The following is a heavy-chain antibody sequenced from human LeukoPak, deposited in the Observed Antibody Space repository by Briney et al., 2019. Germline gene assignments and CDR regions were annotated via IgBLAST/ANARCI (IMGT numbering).Heavy chain of an antibody. V-gene: IGHV3-21*06. CDR3: ARRDSGGYCFDY. D-gene: IGHD3-22*01. J-gene: IGHJ4*02. Sequence: GGSLRLSCAASGFIFSTYNVNWVRQAPGKGLEWVSSISTGSNHIFYADSVKGRFTISRENAKNSLYLQMNSLRAEDTAVYYCARRDSGGYCFDYWGQGTLVTVSS. CDR1: GFIFSTYN. CDR2: ISTGSNHI.